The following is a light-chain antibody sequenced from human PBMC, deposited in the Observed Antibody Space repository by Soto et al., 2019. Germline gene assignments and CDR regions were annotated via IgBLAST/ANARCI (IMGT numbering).Light chain of an antibody. CDR3: HQTFRTRSWT. Sequence: DIQMTQSPSSLSASVGDRVTITCRASQSISSYLKWYQHKPGKAPKLLIYAASSLQSGVPSRFSGSGSGTDFSLTISTLQPEDFATYYCHQTFRTRSWTFGQGTKVEIK. V-gene: IGKV1-39*01. CDR1: QSISSY. CDR2: AAS. J-gene: IGKJ1*01.